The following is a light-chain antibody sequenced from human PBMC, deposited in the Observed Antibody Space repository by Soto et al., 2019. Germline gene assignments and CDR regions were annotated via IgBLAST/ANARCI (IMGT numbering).Light chain of an antibody. CDR3: QHYNELPLT. Sequence: EIWLTHSPATLSVSPGERATLSRRASQSVSTNLAWYQQKPGQGPRLLIFGASTRAIGIPARFSGSGSGTDFTLTISSLQSEDFAVYYCQHYNELPLTFGGGTKVDI. CDR2: GAS. J-gene: IGKJ4*01. CDR1: QSVSTN. V-gene: IGKV3-15*01.